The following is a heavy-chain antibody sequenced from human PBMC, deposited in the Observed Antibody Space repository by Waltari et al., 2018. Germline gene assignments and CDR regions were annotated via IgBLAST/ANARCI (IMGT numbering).Heavy chain of an antibody. CDR2: IRQDGSEK. CDR1: GFTLSSDW. CDR3: ARSSSTEFDS. Sequence: ETHLVETGGGLVQPGGSLSLSCADSGFTLSSDWRTWVRQAPGKGLEWVANIRQDGSEKYYVDSVKGRFTISRDNAKNSLYLQMNSLKADDTAVYYCARSSSTEFDSWGQGTLVTVSS. J-gene: IGHJ4*02. D-gene: IGHD2-2*01. V-gene: IGHV3-7*01.